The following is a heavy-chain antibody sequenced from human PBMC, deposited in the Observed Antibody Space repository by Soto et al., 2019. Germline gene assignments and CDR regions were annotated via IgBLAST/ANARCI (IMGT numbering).Heavy chain of an antibody. CDR2: ISGSGISI. CDR1: GFTFRSYG. D-gene: IGHD3-22*01. CDR3: AKRSFYYDSSGSYSQSGAFDF. J-gene: IGHJ3*01. V-gene: IGHV3-23*01. Sequence: PGESLKISCAAAGFTFRSYGMSWVRQAPGKGLEWVSVISGSGISIDYADSVKGRFTISRDNSKKTLYLQMSRLRAEDTAVYYCAKRSFYYDSSGSYSQSGAFDFWGQGTMVTVSS.